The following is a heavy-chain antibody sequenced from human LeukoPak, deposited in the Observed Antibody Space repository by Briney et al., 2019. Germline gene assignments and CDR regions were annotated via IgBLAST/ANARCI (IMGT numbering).Heavy chain of an antibody. D-gene: IGHD6-13*01. Sequence: PGGSLRLSCAASGFTFSSYAMSWVRQAPGKGLEWVSAISGSGGSTYYADSVKGRFTISRDNSKNTLYLQMNSLRAEDTAVYYCAKYEQQLVGRRGYYPAGWMPRNYYYGMDVWGQGTTVTVSS. CDR3: AKYEQQLVGRRGYYPAGWMPRNYYYGMDV. J-gene: IGHJ6*02. CDR1: GFTFSSYA. V-gene: IGHV3-23*01. CDR2: ISGSGGST.